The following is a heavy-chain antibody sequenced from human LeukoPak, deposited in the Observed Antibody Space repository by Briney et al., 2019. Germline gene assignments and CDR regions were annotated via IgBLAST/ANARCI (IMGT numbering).Heavy chain of an antibody. Sequence: SETLSLTCTVSGGSISSYYWSWIRQPPGKGLEGIGYIYYSGSTNYNPSLMSRVTISVDTSKNQFSLKLSSVTAADTAVYYCARRPTAPDAFDIWGQGTMVTVSS. V-gene: IGHV4-59*08. CDR2: IYYSGST. CDR3: ARRPTAPDAFDI. CDR1: GGSISSYY. D-gene: IGHD5-18*01. J-gene: IGHJ3*02.